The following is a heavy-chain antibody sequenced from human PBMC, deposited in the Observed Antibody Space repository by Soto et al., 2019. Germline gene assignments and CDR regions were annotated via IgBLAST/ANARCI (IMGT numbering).Heavy chain of an antibody. CDR2: ISSSSSYI. V-gene: IGHV3-21*01. Sequence: PGGSLRLSCAASGFTFSSYSMNWVRQAPGKGLEWVSSISSSSSYIYYADSAKGRFTISRDNAKNSLYLQMNSLRAEDTAVYYCARDSGLGYDILPSHLDYYYYGMDVWGQGTTVTVSS. CDR1: GFTFSSYS. J-gene: IGHJ6*02. D-gene: IGHD3-9*01. CDR3: ARDSGLGYDILPSHLDYYYYGMDV.